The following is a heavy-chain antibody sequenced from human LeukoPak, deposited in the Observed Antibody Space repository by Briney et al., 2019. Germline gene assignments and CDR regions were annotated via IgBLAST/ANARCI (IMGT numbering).Heavy chain of an antibody. D-gene: IGHD7-27*01. CDR3: ARGLGNSHYYATWGAPPFDP. CDR2: IHYTGAT. CDR1: GASINFYY. Sequence: SETLSLTCTVSGASINFYYWGWIRQLPGQGLEWIGYIHYTGATHYNPSLKTRVNISLDTSKRQFSLKVSSVTAADTAIYYCARGLGNSHYYATWGAPPFDPWGQGTLVTVSS. V-gene: IGHV4-59*01. J-gene: IGHJ5*02.